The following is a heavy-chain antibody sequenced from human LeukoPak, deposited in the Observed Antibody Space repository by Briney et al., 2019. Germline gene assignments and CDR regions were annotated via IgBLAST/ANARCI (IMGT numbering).Heavy chain of an antibody. CDR1: GFTFDDYA. Sequence: GGSLRLSCAASGFTFDDYAMHWVRQAPGKGLEWVSGISWNSFSIAYADSVKGRFTISRDNAKNSLYLQTNSLRAEDTALYYCAKARYYYDFDYWGQGTLVTVSS. J-gene: IGHJ4*02. CDR2: ISWNSFSI. D-gene: IGHD3-22*01. CDR3: AKARYYYDFDY. V-gene: IGHV3-9*01.